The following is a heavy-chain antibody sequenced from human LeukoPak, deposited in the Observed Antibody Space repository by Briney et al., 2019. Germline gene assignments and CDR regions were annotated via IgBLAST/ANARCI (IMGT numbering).Heavy chain of an antibody. V-gene: IGHV3-30*04. CDR1: GFTFSSYA. CDR3: ARGRFDP. J-gene: IGHJ5*02. Sequence: PGGSLRLSCAASGFTFSSYAMHWVRQAPGKGLEWVAVISYDGSNKYYADSVKGRFTISRDNSKNTLYLQMNSLRAEDTAVYYCARGRFDPWGQGTPVTVSS. CDR2: ISYDGSNK.